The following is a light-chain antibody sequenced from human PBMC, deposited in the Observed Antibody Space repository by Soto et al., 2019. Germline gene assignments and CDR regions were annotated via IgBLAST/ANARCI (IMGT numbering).Light chain of an antibody. CDR3: QQYNNWPRT. Sequence: EIVMTQSPATLSVSPGERGTLSCRASQTVSSNLAWYQQKPGQAPRLLIYGASTRATGIPAKFSGSGSGTEFTLTISSLQSEDFAVYYCQQYNNWPRTFGQGTKVAIK. V-gene: IGKV3-15*01. CDR1: QTVSSN. CDR2: GAS. J-gene: IGKJ1*01.